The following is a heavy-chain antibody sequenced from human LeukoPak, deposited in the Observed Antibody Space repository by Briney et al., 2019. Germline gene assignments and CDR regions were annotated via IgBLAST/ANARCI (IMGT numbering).Heavy chain of an antibody. D-gene: IGHD6-19*01. V-gene: IGHV1-2*02. CDR1: GYTFTGYY. Sequence: EASVRVSCKASGYTFTGYYIHWVRQAPGQGLEWMGWINPTSGGTKYAQKFQGRVTMTRDTSISTAYMELSRLRADDTAVFYCARGGSAWDNPFDYWGQGTLVTVAS. CDR2: INPTSGGT. J-gene: IGHJ4*02. CDR3: ARGGSAWDNPFDY.